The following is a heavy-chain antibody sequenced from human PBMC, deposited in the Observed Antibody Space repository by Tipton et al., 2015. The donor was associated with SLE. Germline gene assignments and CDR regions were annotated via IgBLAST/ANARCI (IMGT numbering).Heavy chain of an antibody. CDR3: ARQGPLWYSYYSMDV. Sequence: LRLSCAVYGGSFSGYYWSWIRQPPGKGLEWIGEINHSGSTNYNPSLKSRVTISVDTSKNQFSLKLSSVTAADTAVYYCARQGPLWYSYYSMDVWGKGTTVPVSS. CDR2: INHSGST. D-gene: IGHD3-10*01. J-gene: IGHJ6*03. V-gene: IGHV4-34*01. CDR1: GGSFSGYY.